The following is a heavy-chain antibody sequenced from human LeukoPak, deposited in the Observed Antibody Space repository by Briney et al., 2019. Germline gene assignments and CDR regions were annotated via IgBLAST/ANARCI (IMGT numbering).Heavy chain of an antibody. J-gene: IGHJ6*02. D-gene: IGHD2-2*01. Sequence: GGSLRLSCAASGFTVSSNYMSWVRQAPGKGLEWVSIIHSGGTTNCVDSVKGRFTISRDSSRNTLYLQMNSLRAEDTAVYYCARDCSSSCSPYYGMDVWGQGTTVTVSS. CDR2: IHSGGTT. CDR3: ARDCSSSCSPYYGMDV. CDR1: GFTVSSNY. V-gene: IGHV3-53*01.